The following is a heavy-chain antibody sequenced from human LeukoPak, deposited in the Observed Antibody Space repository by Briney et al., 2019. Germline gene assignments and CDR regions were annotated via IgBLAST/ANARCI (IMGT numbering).Heavy chain of an antibody. Sequence: SETLSLTCTVSGGSISSYYWSWIRQPAGKGLEWIGRIYTSGSTNYNPSLKSRVTMSVDTSKNQFSLKLSSVTAADTAVYYCARERSYDFWSGYYLPYYYYMDVWGKGTTVTVSS. CDR1: GGSISSYY. CDR3: ARERSYDFWSGYYLPYYYYMDV. D-gene: IGHD3-3*01. V-gene: IGHV4-4*07. J-gene: IGHJ6*03. CDR2: IYTSGST.